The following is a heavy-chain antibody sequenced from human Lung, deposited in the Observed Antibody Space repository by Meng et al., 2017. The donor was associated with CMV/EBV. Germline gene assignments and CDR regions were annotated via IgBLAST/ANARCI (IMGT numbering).Heavy chain of an antibody. CDR2: MYSGGIT. V-gene: IGHV3-53*01. J-gene: IGHJ4*02. CDR1: GFSVGSEY. CDR3: AGNSESRH. D-gene: IGHD2/OR15-2a*01. Sequence: GESLKISCAASGFSVGSEYMSWVRQAPGKGLEWVSLMYSGGITRYSDSVRGRFTISRDSSKNTLFLQMNSLRAEDTAGYYCAGNSESRHWGQGTLVTVSS.